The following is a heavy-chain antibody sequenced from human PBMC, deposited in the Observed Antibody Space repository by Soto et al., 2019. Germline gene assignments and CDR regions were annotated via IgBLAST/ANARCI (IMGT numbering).Heavy chain of an antibody. CDR2: INKDGSER. D-gene: IGHD5-12*01. V-gene: IGHV3-7*01. Sequence: GGSLRLSCAASGFTFSNYWLSWVRQAPGKGLEWVANINKDGSERYYADSVDGRFTVSRDNAENSLNLQMNSLRGEDTAVYYCARVYLMATITSLEYWRQGTLVTVSS. J-gene: IGHJ4*02. CDR3: ARVYLMATITSLEY. CDR1: GFTFSNYW.